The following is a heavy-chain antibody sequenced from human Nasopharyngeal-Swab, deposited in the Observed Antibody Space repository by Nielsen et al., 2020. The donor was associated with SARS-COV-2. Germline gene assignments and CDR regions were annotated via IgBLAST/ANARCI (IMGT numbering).Heavy chain of an antibody. J-gene: IGHJ4*02. D-gene: IGHD3-10*01. CDR2: IWYDGTNR. CDR3: VRALGEEGDY. CDR1: GFTFSRYG. V-gene: IGHV3-33*01. Sequence: GASLKISCEASGFTFSRYGMHWGRPAPGKGLGWVAVIWYDGTNRYYADSVKDRFTISRDNSKNTLDLQMNSLKAVDTAIYYCVRALGEEGDYWGQGTPVTVSS.